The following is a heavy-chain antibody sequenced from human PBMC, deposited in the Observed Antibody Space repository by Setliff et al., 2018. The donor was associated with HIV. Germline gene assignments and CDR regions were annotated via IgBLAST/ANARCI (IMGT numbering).Heavy chain of an antibody. CDR1: GYTFTSYG. CDR3: ARLKSYASSPSSDY. J-gene: IGHJ4*02. Sequence: GASVKVSCKASGYTFTSYGITWVRQAPGQGLEWMGWIGADNGNTNYAQKLQGRVTMTTDTSTSTAYMELRSLRTEDTALYYCARLKSYASSPSSDYWGQGTLVTVSS. V-gene: IGHV1-18*01. CDR2: IGADNGNT. D-gene: IGHD2-2*01.